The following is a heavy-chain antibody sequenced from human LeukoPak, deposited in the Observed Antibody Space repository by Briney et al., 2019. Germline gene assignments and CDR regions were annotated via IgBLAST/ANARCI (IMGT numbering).Heavy chain of an antibody. CDR1: GFTFSSYS. J-gene: IGHJ6*03. CDR3: ARDRCTNGVCFTHYYYYYMDV. CDR2: ISSSSSTI. Sequence: PGGSLRLSCAASGFTFSSYSMNWVRQAPGKGLEWVSYISSSSSTIYYADSVKGRFTISRDNAKNSLYLQMNSLRAEDTAVYYCARDRCTNGVCFTHYYYYYMDVWGKGTTVTVSS. D-gene: IGHD2-8*01. V-gene: IGHV3-48*01.